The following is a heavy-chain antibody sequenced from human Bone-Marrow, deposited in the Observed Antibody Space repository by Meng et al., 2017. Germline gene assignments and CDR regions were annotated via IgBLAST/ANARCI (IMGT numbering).Heavy chain of an antibody. J-gene: IGHJ4*02. CDR1: GVTFSGSD. V-gene: IGHV3-73*01. CDR3: ARDRGHTKAFDY. Sequence: GESLKISCAVSGVTFSGSDIHWVRQASGKGLEWVGRIRSKTYSFATAYPASLRGRFIISRDDSKNTAYLQMNSLITEDTAVYYCARDRGHTKAFDYWGQGTLVTVSS. CDR2: IRSKTYSFAT. D-gene: IGHD2-15*01.